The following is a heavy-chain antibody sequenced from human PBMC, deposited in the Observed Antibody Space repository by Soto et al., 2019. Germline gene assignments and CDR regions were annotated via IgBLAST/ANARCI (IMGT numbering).Heavy chain of an antibody. Sequence: EVQLVESGGGWVQPGRSLRLSCAVSGFTFDDYAMHWVRQAPGEGLEWVSGISWNSGAIGYADSVKGRFTVLRDNAKSTLYLQMNSLRTEDTALYYCAKAMGPDWLARLDCWGQGNLVTVSS. CDR2: ISWNSGAI. CDR3: AKAMGPDWLARLDC. D-gene: IGHD3-9*01. V-gene: IGHV3-9*01. CDR1: GFTFDDYA. J-gene: IGHJ4*02.